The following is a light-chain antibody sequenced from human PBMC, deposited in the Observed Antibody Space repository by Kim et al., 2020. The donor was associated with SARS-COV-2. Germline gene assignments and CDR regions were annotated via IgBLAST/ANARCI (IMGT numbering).Light chain of an antibody. J-gene: IGKJ1*01. V-gene: IGKV3-20*01. CDR1: QSISSNY. Sequence: SPGERATLFCRASQSISSNYLAWYQQRPGQAPRLLIYGASSRATGIPDRFSGSGSGTDFTLTISRLEAEDFAVYHCQQYDNSPQTFGQGTKVDIK. CDR3: QQYDNSPQT. CDR2: GAS.